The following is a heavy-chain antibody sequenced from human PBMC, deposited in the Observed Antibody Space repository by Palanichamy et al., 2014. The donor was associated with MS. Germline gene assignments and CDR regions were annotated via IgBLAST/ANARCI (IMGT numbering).Heavy chain of an antibody. CDR3: ARALANWGWGFDY. J-gene: IGHJ4*02. D-gene: IGHD7-27*01. V-gene: IGHV4-59*01. CDR2: MYYTGNA. Sequence: QVQLQESGPGLVKPSETLSLTCTVSGGSISGYYWSWIRQPPGKGLEWVGYMYYTGNASYNPSLESRVTISIDTSENQFSLRLSSVTAADTAVYYCARALANWGWGFDYWGQGTLVTVSS. CDR1: GGSISGYY.